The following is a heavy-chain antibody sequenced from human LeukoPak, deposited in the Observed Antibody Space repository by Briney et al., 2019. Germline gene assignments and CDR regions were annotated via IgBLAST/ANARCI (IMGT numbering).Heavy chain of an antibody. CDR1: GFTLSNYY. CDR2: MSSSGNTI. V-gene: IGHV3-11*04. Sequence: GGSLRLSCAASGFTLSNYYMSWIRQTPGKGVEGISYMSSSGNTIYYEASVKGRFTVSRDSAKNSLFLQMDSLRAEDTGVYFCARSSDYFTYFGLWGRGSLVTVSS. D-gene: IGHD2/OR15-2a*01. J-gene: IGHJ2*01. CDR3: ARSSDYFTYFGL.